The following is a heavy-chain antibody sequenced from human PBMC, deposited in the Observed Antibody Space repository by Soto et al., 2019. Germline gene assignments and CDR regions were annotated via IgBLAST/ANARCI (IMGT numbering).Heavy chain of an antibody. D-gene: IGHD3-16*01. CDR1: DTIFDGYG. V-gene: IGHV3-33*01. CDR3: ARDGGGRTVFFSYFDY. CDR2: IRFYGSHI. J-gene: IGHJ4*02. Sequence: QVLLEESGVGVVQPGSSLRLSCAASDTIFDGYGMHWVRQAPGKGLEWVAIIRFYGSHIYSADSVKGRFTISRDNSKNMLYLQMSILRAEDTAVYYCARDGGGRTVFFSYFDYWGQGALVTVSA.